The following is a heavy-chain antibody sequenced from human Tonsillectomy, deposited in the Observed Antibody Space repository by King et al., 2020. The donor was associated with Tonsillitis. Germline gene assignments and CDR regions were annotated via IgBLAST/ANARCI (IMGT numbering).Heavy chain of an antibody. Sequence: VQLQESGPGLVEPSQTLSLTCTVSGGSISSGTYYWNWIRQPAGKGLEWIGRLYTSGSTNYNPSLKSRVTFSLDRSKNQFSLNLSSVTAADTAVYYCASEGNYGDYGQLVWGQGTVVTVSS. J-gene: IGHJ4*02. CDR2: LYTSGST. D-gene: IGHD4-17*01. CDR1: GGSISSGTYY. CDR3: ASEGNYGDYGQLV. V-gene: IGHV4-61*02.